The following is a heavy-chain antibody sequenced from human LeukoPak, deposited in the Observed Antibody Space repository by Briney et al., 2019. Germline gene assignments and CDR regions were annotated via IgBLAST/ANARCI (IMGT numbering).Heavy chain of an antibody. CDR2: IYYSGST. Sequence: PSETLSLTCTVSGGSISSSSYYWGWIRQPPGKGLEWIGSIYYSGSTYYNPSLKSRVAISVDTSKNQFSLKLSSVTAADTAVYYCARARQPWLPYFDYWGQGTLVTVSS. J-gene: IGHJ4*02. CDR3: ARARQPWLPYFDY. V-gene: IGHV4-39*01. D-gene: IGHD5-18*01. CDR1: GGSISSSSYY.